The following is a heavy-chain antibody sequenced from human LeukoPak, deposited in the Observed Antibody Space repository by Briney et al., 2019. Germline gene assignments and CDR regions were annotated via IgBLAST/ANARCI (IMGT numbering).Heavy chain of an antibody. CDR2: INPSGGST. D-gene: IGHD6-19*01. Sequence: ASVKVSCKASGYTFTSYYMHWVRQAPGQGLEWMGIINPSGGSTSYAQKFQGRVTMTRDTSTSTAYMELRSLRSDDTAVYYCARERYSSGGDFDYWGQGTLVTVSS. V-gene: IGHV1-46*01. J-gene: IGHJ4*02. CDR3: ARERYSSGGDFDY. CDR1: GYTFTSYY.